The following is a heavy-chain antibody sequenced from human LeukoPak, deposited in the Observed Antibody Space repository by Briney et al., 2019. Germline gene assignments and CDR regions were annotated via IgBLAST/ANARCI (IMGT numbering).Heavy chain of an antibody. CDR1: GFTFSSYS. Sequence: GGSPRLSCAASGFTFSSYSMNWVRQAPGKGLEWVSSITSSSSYIYYADSVKGRFTSFRDNAKNSLYLQMSSLRAEDTAVYYCARDLGYCSGGSCYYYGMDVWGQGTTVTVSS. J-gene: IGHJ6*02. CDR2: ITSSSSYI. CDR3: ARDLGYCSGGSCYYYGMDV. V-gene: IGHV3-21*01. D-gene: IGHD2-15*01.